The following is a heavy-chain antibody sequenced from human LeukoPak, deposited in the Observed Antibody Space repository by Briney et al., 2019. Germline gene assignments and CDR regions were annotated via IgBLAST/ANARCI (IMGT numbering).Heavy chain of an antibody. J-gene: IGHJ3*02. CDR3: ARVNYYGSGSYFPALDAFDI. Sequence: PSQTLSLTCAVSGGSISSGGYSWSWIRQPPGKGLEWIGYIYHSGSTYYNPSLKSRVTISVDRSKNQSSLKLSSVTAADTAVYYCARVNYYGSGSYFPALDAFDIWGQGTMVTVSS. CDR1: GGSISSGGYS. V-gene: IGHV4-30-2*01. D-gene: IGHD3-10*01. CDR2: IYHSGST.